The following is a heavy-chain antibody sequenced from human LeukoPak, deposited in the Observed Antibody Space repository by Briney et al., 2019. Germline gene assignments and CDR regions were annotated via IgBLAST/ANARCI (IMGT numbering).Heavy chain of an antibody. J-gene: IGHJ5*02. Sequence: ASVKVSCKASGYTFTAYFMHWVRQAPGQGLEWMGWINPNNGETHYGQKFQGRVNMTRDTSISTAYMDLSSLMSDDTAVYYCAREADSKEFDPWGQGTLVTVSS. CDR3: AREADSKEFDP. D-gene: IGHD3-22*01. V-gene: IGHV1-2*02. CDR2: INPNNGET. CDR1: GYTFTAYF.